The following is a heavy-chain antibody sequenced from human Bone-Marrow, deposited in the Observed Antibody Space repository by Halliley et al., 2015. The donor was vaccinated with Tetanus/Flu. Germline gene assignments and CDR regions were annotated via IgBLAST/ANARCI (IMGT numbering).Heavy chain of an antibody. V-gene: IGHV3-23*01. J-gene: IGHJ4*02. CDR3: AKDQSQWERLRYFDS. CDR2: LSSSGDTT. Sequence: STLSSSGDTTYYADPVKGRFTISRDNSRNTLYLQMNNLRAEDTALYYCAKDQSQWERLRYFDSWGQGTLVTVSS. D-gene: IGHD1-26*01.